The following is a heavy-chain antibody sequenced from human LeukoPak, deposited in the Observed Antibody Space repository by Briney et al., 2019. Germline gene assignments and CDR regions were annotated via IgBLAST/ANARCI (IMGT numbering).Heavy chain of an antibody. J-gene: IGHJ6*02. CDR2: ISGSGGST. CDR3: ARDLGKQRYYYYGMDV. Sequence: PGGSLRLSCAASGFTFGSHAMSWVRQAPGKGLEWVSAISGSGGSTYYADSVKGRFTISRDNSKNTLYLQMNSLRAEDTAVYYCARDLGKQRYYYYGMDVWGQGTTVTVSS. V-gene: IGHV3-23*01. CDR1: GFTFGSHA. D-gene: IGHD3-16*01.